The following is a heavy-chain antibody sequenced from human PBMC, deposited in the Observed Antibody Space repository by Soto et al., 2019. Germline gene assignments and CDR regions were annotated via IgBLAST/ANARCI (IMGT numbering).Heavy chain of an antibody. Sequence: PSETLSLTCTVSGGSVSSGSYYWSWIRQPPGKGLEWIGYIYYSGSTNYNPSLKSRVTISVDTSKNQFSLKLSSVTAEDTAVYYCARDYYDSSGPSLAYWGQGTLVTVSS. D-gene: IGHD3-22*01. CDR2: IYYSGST. CDR1: GGSVSSGSYY. J-gene: IGHJ4*02. V-gene: IGHV4-61*01. CDR3: ARDYYDSSGPSLAY.